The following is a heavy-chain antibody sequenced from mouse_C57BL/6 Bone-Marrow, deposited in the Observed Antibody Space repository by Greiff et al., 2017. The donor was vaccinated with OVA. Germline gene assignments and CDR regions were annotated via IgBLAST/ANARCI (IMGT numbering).Heavy chain of an antibody. J-gene: IGHJ3*01. CDR3: ARGGIYDGYYVPFAY. CDR2: INPNYGTT. V-gene: IGHV1-39*01. Sequence: EVQLQQSGPELVKPGASVKISCKASGYSFTDYNMNWVKQSNRKSLEWIGVINPNYGTTSYNQKFKGKATLTVDQSSSTAYMQLNSLTSEDSAVYYCARGGIYDGYYVPFAYWGQGTLVTVSA. CDR1: GYSFTDYN. D-gene: IGHD2-3*01.